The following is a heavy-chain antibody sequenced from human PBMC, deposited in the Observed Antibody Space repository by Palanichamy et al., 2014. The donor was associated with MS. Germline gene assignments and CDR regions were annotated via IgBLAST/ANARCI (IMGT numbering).Heavy chain of an antibody. V-gene: IGHV3-7*01. D-gene: IGHD6-13*01. CDR1: GFTFSSYW. CDR2: IKQDGSEK. CDR3: ARDRFGYSSPDY. J-gene: IGHJ4*02. Sequence: EVQMEESGGGLVQPGGSLRLSCAASGFTFSSYWMSWVRQAPGKGLEWVANIKQDGSEKYYVDSVKGRFTISRDNAKNPLHLQMNSLRAEDTAVYYCARDRFGYSSPDYWGQGTLVTVSS.